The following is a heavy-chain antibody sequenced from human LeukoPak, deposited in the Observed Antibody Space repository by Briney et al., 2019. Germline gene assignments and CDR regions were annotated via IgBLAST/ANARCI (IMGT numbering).Heavy chain of an antibody. Sequence: ASVKVSCKASGGTFSSYAISWVRQAPGQGLEWMGGIIPIFGTANYAQKFQGRVTITTDESTSTAYMELSRLRSDDTAVYYCARRYYYDSSGYLDYWGQGTLVTVSS. CDR3: ARRYYYDSSGYLDY. CDR2: IIPIFGTA. J-gene: IGHJ4*02. D-gene: IGHD3-22*01. V-gene: IGHV1-69*05. CDR1: GGTFSSYA.